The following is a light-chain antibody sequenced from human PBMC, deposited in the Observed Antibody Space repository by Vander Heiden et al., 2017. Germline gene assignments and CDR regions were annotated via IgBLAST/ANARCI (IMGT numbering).Light chain of an antibody. CDR1: QSTSSY. CDR3: QQSDSTPRT. Sequence: DIQMTQSPSCLSASVGDRVTITCRASQSTSSYLNWYQQKPGKAPKLLIYAASSLQSGVPSRFSGSGSGTDFTLTISSLQPEDFATYYCQQSDSTPRTFGQWTKLEIK. V-gene: IGKV1-39*01. J-gene: IGKJ2*01. CDR2: AAS.